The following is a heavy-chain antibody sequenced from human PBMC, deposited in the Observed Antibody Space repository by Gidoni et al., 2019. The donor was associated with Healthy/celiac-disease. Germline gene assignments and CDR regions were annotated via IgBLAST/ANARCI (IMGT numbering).Heavy chain of an antibody. CDR2: ISGSGGST. CDR1: GFTCSSYA. D-gene: IGHD2-2*01. V-gene: IGHV3-23*01. J-gene: IGHJ4*02. CDR3: AKVSGTSSTFYFDY. Sequence: EGQLLASGGGLVQPGWSLRLSCAASGFTCSSYAMSWVRQAPGKGLQWVSAISGSGGSTYYADSVKGRFTISRDNSKNTLYLQMNSLRAEDTAVYYCAKVSGTSSTFYFDYWGQGTLVTVSS.